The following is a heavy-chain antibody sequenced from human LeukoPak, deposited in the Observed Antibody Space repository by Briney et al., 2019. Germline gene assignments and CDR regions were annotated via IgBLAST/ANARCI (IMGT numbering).Heavy chain of an antibody. D-gene: IGHD4-17*01. V-gene: IGHV3-23*01. J-gene: IGHJ4*02. CDR3: AKSRTTVTTGFDS. Sequence: GGSLRLSCAASGFTFSNYAMSWVRHAPQKGLEWILAICSSGGITKYVDSVQGRPTFYRANSKNTLYQQMNSLRAEDTAVYYCAKSRTTVTTGFDSWGQGTLVTVSS. CDR1: GFTFSNYA. CDR2: ICSSGGIT.